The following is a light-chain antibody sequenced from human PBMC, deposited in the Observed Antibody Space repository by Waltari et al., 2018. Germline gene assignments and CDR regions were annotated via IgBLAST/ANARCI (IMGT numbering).Light chain of an antibody. J-gene: IGKJ4*01. V-gene: IGKV2-28*01. CDR2: LRA. Sequence: DIVLTQSPLTLAVTPGEPASISCRSSHSLLQSNGYNYLDWDLRKPGQSPRLLIYLRANRAAGVPDRFSGSGSGTDFTLKISRVEAEDVGVYYCMQALQTPLTFGGGTKVEIK. CDR3: MQALQTPLT. CDR1: HSLLQSNGYNY.